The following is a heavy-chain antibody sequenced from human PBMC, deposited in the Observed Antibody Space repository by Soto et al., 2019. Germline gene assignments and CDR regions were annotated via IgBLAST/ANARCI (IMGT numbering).Heavy chain of an antibody. CDR2: IYHSGRT. CDR1: GGSISSGGYS. Sequence: QLQLQESGSGLVRSSQTLSLTCGVSGGSISSGGYSWNWVRQPPGKGLEWIGYIYHSGRTLYIPSLKSRATISVDKSKTQFSLKLRSVTAADTAVYCCARDQLEGNWFDPWGQGTLVTVPS. J-gene: IGHJ5*02. D-gene: IGHD1-1*01. CDR3: ARDQLEGNWFDP. V-gene: IGHV4-30-2*01.